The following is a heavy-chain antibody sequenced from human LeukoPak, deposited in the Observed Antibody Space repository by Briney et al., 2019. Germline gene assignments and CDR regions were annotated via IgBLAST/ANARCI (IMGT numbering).Heavy chain of an antibody. Sequence: SETLSLTCTVSGVSFSTYYWTWIRQPAGKGLEWIGRIYTSGNTNYNPSLKSRVTISRDTSKNQFSLKLRSVTAADTAVYYCTSGGMVSGDYWGHGTLVTVSS. D-gene: IGHD2-8*01. CDR2: IYTSGNT. V-gene: IGHV4-4*07. CDR3: TSGGMVSGDY. J-gene: IGHJ4*01. CDR1: GVSFSTYY.